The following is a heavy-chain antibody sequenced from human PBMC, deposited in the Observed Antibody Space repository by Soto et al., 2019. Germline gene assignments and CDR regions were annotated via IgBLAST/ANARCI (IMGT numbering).Heavy chain of an antibody. V-gene: IGHV1-69*13. CDR1: GGTFSSYA. CDR3: ARPHECSSTSCYAHDAFDI. Sequence: ASVKVSCKASGGTFSSYAISWARQAPGQGLEWMGGIIPIFGTANYAQKFQGRVTITADESTSTAFMELSSLRSEDTAVYYCARPHECSSTSCYAHDAFDIWGQGTMVTVSS. CDR2: IIPIFGTA. D-gene: IGHD2-2*01. J-gene: IGHJ3*02.